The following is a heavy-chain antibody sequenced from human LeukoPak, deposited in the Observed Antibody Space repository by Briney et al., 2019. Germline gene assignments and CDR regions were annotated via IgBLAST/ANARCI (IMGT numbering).Heavy chain of an antibody. J-gene: IGHJ3*02. CDR2: IWYDGSNK. CDR1: GFTFSDYG. CDR3: AREQYGSDDALDI. D-gene: IGHD3-10*01. Sequence: PGGSLRLSCTASGFTFSDYGMHWVRQAPGKGLEWVAVIWYDGSNKHYADSVKGRFTVSRDNSKNTLDLQMSSLRAEDTAVYYCAREQYGSDDALDIWGQGTLVTVSS. V-gene: IGHV3-33*08.